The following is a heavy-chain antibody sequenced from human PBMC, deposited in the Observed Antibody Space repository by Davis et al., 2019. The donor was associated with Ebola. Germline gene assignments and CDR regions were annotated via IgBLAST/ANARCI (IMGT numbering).Heavy chain of an antibody. Sequence: GESLKISCAGSGFIFSSYVMSWVRQAPGKGLEWVSYISGDSRTIDYADSVKGRFTVSRDNSKNTLYLQMNSLRAEDTAVYYCARDRGSSGYYLGPPDYWGQGTLVTVSS. CDR3: ARDRGSSGYYLGPPDY. J-gene: IGHJ4*02. D-gene: IGHD3-22*01. V-gene: IGHV3-48*01. CDR1: GFIFSSYV. CDR2: ISGDSRTI.